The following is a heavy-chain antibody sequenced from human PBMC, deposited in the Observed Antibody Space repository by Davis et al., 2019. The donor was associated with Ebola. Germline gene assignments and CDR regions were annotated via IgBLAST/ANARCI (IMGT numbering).Heavy chain of an antibody. V-gene: IGHV4-31*03. CDR1: GGSISSGGYY. D-gene: IGHD3-10*01. Sequence: MPSETLSLTCTVSGGSISSGGYYWSWIRQHPGKGLEWIGYIYYSGSTYYNPSLKSRVTISVDTSKNQFSLKLSSVTAADTAVYYCARGADYDTMVWGQGTLVTVSS. J-gene: IGHJ4*02. CDR3: ARGADYDTMV. CDR2: IYYSGST.